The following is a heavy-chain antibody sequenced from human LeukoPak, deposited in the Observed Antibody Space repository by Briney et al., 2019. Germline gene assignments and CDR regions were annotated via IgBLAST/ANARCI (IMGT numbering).Heavy chain of an antibody. CDR1: GGSISSYS. Sequence: SETLSLTCSVSGGSISSYSWSWNRQPPGKGLEWIGYIYYSGSTNYNPSLKSRVTISVDTSKNQFSLRLSSVTAADTAVYYCARGIVGTTPPAYYYYYYMDVWGKGTTVTVSS. CDR3: ARGIVGTTPPAYYYYYYMDV. CDR2: IYYSGST. D-gene: IGHD1-26*01. V-gene: IGHV4-59*01. J-gene: IGHJ6*03.